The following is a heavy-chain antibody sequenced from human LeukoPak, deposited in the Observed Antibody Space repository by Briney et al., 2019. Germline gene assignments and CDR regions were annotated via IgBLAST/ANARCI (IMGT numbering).Heavy chain of an antibody. CDR1: GDSISLSFYY. CDR2: VYYSGTT. V-gene: IGHV4-39*07. CDR3: AREAQYSSALTHNDY. Sequence: SETLSLTCSVSGDSISLSFYYWGWIRQPPGKALEWIGSVYYSGTTSYNPSLKSRVTISVDMSKNQFSLKLNSVTAADTAVYYCAREAQYSSALTHNDYWSQGTLVTVSS. D-gene: IGHD6-19*01. J-gene: IGHJ4*02.